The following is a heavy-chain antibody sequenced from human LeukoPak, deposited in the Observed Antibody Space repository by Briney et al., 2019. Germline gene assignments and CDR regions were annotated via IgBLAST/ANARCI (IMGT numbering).Heavy chain of an antibody. CDR2: MRRDGNEI. J-gene: IGHJ4*02. CDR3: AKDGYNYFDY. D-gene: IGHD5-24*01. Sequence: GGSLRLSCAASGFTFSTYWMSWVRQAPGKGLEWVANMRRDGNEIYYLDSVKGRFTISRDNSKNTLYLQMNSLRAEDTAVYYCAKDGYNYFDYWGQGTLVTVSS. V-gene: IGHV3-7*01. CDR1: GFTFSTYW.